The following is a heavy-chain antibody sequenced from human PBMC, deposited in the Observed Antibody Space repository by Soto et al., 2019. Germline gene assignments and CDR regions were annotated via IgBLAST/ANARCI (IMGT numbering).Heavy chain of an antibody. CDR2: ISAYNGNT. J-gene: IGHJ4*02. CDR1: GYTFTSYG. Sequence: GASVKVSCKASGYTFTSYGISWVRQAPGQGLERMGWISAYNGNTSYAQKLQGRVTMTTDTSTSTAYMELRSLRSDDTAVYYCARDDHTGLFDYGGQGTLVTVSS. V-gene: IGHV1-18*01. CDR3: ARDDHTGLFDY. D-gene: IGHD7-27*01.